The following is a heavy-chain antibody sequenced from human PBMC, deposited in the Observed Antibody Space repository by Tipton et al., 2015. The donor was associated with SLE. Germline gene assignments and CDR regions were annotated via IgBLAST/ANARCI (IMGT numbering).Heavy chain of an antibody. CDR2: TWYDGSQK. CDR1: GFSFRSFG. D-gene: IGHD3-10*01. Sequence: QLVQSGGGVVQSGRSLTLSCTASGFSFRSFGLHWVRQAPGKGLEWVAVTWYDGSQKYYADSVKGRFAISRDDSKNTHYLQMNNLRVEDTAVYFCAGDDYASGITWGQGTLVTVSS. J-gene: IGHJ5*02. V-gene: IGHV3-33*08. CDR3: AGDDYASGIT.